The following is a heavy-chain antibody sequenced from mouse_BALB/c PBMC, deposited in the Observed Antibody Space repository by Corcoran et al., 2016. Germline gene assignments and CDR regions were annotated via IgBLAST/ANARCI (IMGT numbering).Heavy chain of an antibody. CDR2: IDPANGNT. CDR3: VRRILRLRYFDA. D-gene: IGHD2-10*01. CDR1: GFNIKDTY. Sequence: EAQLQQSGAELVKPGASVKLSCTASGFNIKDTYMHWVKQRPEQVLERIGTIDPANGNTKYDPTFQCKATITADTFSNTAYLKRSSLTSEDTAVYYCVRRILRLRYFDACLAGTTVTVSS. V-gene: IGHV14-3*02. J-gene: IGHJ1*01.